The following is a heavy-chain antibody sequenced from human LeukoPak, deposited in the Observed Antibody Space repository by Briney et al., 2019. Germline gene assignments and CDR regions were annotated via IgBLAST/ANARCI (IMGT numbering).Heavy chain of an antibody. CDR1: GFTFSSYE. CDR2: ISSSGDSI. J-gene: IGHJ4*02. V-gene: IGHV3-48*03. D-gene: IGHD2-21*01. CDR3: ARETAHCGGDCYDY. Sequence: PGGSLRLSCSGRGFTFSSYEINWVRQAPGKGLEWISYISSSGDSIYYADSVTGRFTVSRDNAESSVFLQMNSLRVEDTAIYCCARETAHCGGDCYDYWGQGTLVTVSS.